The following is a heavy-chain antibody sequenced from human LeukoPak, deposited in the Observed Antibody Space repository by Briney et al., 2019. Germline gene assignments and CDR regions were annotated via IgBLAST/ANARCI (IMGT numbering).Heavy chain of an antibody. CDR1: GGSFSGYY. J-gene: IGHJ3*02. V-gene: IGHV4-34*01. CDR3: ARDLPLSDAFDI. CDR2: INHSGST. Sequence: PSETLSLTCAVYGGSFSGYYWSWIRQPPGKGLEWIGEINHSGSTNYNPSLKSRVTISVDTSKNQFSLQLNSVTPEDTAVYYCARDLPLSDAFDIWGQGTMVTVSS.